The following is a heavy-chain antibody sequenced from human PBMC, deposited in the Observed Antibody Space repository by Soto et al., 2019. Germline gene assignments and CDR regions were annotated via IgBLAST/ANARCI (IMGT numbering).Heavy chain of an antibody. D-gene: IGHD3-3*01. CDR1: GYTFTSYG. J-gene: IGHJ4*02. CDR3: ARDPSFWSGYSALGDDY. V-gene: IGHV1-18*01. Sequence: ASVKVSCKASGYTFTSYGISWVRQAPGQGLEWMGWISAYNGNTNYAQKLQGRVTMTTDTSTSTAYMELRSLRSDDTTVYYCARDPSFWSGYSALGDDYWGQGTLVTVSS. CDR2: ISAYNGNT.